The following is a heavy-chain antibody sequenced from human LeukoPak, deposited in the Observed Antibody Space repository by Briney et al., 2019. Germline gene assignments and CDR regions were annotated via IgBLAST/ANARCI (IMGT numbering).Heavy chain of an antibody. V-gene: IGHV3-30*02. CDR3: AKSPVGAAAAFDY. J-gene: IGHJ4*02. Sequence: GGSLRLSCAASGFTFSTYGMHWVRQAPGKGLYWVAFIRSDGSSKYYPDSVKGRFTISRDNSKSTLYLQMNSLRAEDTAVYYCAKSPVGAAAAFDYWGQGTLVTVSS. CDR1: GFTFSTYG. D-gene: IGHD6-13*01. CDR2: IRSDGSSK.